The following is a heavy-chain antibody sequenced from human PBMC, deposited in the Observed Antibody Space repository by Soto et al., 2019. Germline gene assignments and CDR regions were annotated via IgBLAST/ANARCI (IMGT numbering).Heavy chain of an antibody. Sequence: PGGSLRLSCAASGFTFSTHAMSWVRQAPGKXLEWVSSISSGGTTTFYAASVEGRFTISRDKSKNTLYLQMNSLRADDTAVYYCAREGGSIGGWFGRKFDSWGQGTQVTVSS. D-gene: IGHD6-19*01. CDR1: GFTFSTHA. CDR3: AREGGSIGGWFGRKFDS. CDR2: ISSGGTTT. J-gene: IGHJ4*02. V-gene: IGHV3-23*01.